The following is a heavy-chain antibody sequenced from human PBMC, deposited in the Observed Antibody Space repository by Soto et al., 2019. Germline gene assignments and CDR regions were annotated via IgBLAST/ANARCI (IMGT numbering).Heavy chain of an antibody. CDR3: ARVSSSSFDY. D-gene: IGHD6-6*01. J-gene: IGHJ4*02. CDR2: ISSSSSYI. CDR1: GFTFSSYS. V-gene: IGHV3-21*01. Sequence: GGSLRLSCAASGFTFSSYSMNWVRPARGKGLEWVSSISSSSSYIYYADSVKGRFTISRDNAKHSLYLQMNSLRAEDTAVYYCARVSSSSFDYWGQGTLVTVSS.